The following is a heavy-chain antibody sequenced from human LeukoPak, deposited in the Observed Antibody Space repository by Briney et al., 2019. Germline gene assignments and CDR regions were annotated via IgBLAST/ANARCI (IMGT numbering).Heavy chain of an antibody. D-gene: IGHD5-18*01. CDR3: TTIKRGNIFGYFDF. CDR1: GGSMTTHH. J-gene: IGHJ4*02. Sequence: SETLSLTCTVSGGSMTTHHWNWIRQTPGKGLEWVGYVFDSGRTKENPSLKSRVTLSADTSKNQLSLRLSSVTAADTAVYYCTTIKRGNIFGYFDFWGQGILVTVSS. CDR2: VFDSGRT. V-gene: IGHV4-59*11.